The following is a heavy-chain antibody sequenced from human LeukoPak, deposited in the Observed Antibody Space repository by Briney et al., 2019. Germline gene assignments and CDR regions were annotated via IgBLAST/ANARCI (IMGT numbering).Heavy chain of an antibody. CDR2: INPSGGST. J-gene: IGHJ6*02. D-gene: IGHD1-1*01. CDR1: GYTFTSYY. CDR3: ARTGGLERLGEHYYYYYGMDV. V-gene: IGHV1-46*01. Sequence: GASVKVSCKASGYTFTSYYMHWVRQAPGQGLEWMGIINPSGGSTSYAQKFQGRVTMTRDTSTSTVYMELSSLRSEDTAVYYCARTGGLERLGEHYYYYYGMDVWGQGTTVTVSS.